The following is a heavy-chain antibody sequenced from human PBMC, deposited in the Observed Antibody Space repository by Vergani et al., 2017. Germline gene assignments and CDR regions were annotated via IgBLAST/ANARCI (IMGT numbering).Heavy chain of an antibody. CDR2: IYYSGST. Sequence: QVQLQESGPGLVKPSETLSLTCPVSGGSISSYYWRWILPPPGKGLEWIGYIYYSGSTNYTPSLKSRVTISVDTSKNQFSLKLSSVTAADTAVYYCARESPGDYFDYWGQGTLVTVSS. CDR1: GGSISSYY. J-gene: IGHJ4*02. V-gene: IGHV4-59*01. CDR3: ARESPGDYFDY. D-gene: IGHD4-17*01.